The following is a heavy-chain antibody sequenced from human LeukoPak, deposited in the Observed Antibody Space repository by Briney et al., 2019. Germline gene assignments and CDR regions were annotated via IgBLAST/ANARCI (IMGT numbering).Heavy chain of an antibody. J-gene: IGHJ3*02. CDR2: IYSDGTT. V-gene: IGHV3-66*01. CDR1: GFTVSSNF. CDR3: ARALPSPLYSGSYADAFDI. Sequence: GSLRLSCAASGFTVSSNFMSWVRQAPGKGLEWVSVIYSDGTTYYADSVKGRFTISRDNAKNSLYLQMNSLRAEDTAVYYCARALPSPLYSGSYADAFDIWGQGTMVTVSS. D-gene: IGHD1-26*01.